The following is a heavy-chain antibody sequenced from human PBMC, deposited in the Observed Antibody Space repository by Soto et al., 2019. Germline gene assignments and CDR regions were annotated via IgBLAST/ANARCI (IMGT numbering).Heavy chain of an antibody. CDR3: ARDSAYSFDY. CDR1: GFKFSDYS. Sequence: EVQLLESGGGLVQPGGSLRLSCTASGFKFSDYSMNWVRQAPGKGLEWASYIGTSTSTVYYAYSVEGRFSISRDNAKNSLYLQMNSLRAEDTAVYYCARDSAYSFDYWGQGILVTVSP. J-gene: IGHJ4*02. D-gene: IGHD2-15*01. CDR2: IGTSTSTV. V-gene: IGHV3-48*01.